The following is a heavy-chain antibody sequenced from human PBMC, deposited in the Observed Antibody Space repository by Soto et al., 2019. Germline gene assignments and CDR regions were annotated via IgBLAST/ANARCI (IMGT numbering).Heavy chain of an antibody. CDR3: AIQYSSSSDFYYFDY. V-gene: IGHV1-69*01. CDR2: IIPIFGTA. D-gene: IGHD6-13*01. Sequence: QVQLVQSGAEVKKPGSSVKVCCKASGGTFSSYAISWVRQAPGQGLEWMGGIIPIFGTANYAQKFQGRVTITADESTSTAYVELSSLRSEDTAVYYCAIQYSSSSDFYYFDYWGQGTLVTVSS. J-gene: IGHJ4*02. CDR1: GGTFSSYA.